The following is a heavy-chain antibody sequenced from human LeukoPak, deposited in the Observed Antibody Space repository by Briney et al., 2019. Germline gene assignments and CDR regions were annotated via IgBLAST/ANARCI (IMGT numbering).Heavy chain of an antibody. V-gene: IGHV3-23*01. CDR3: AKSPIEMATTDFDY. J-gene: IGHJ4*02. Sequence: QPGGSLRLSCAASGFTFSSYAMSWVRQAPGKGLEWVSLISGSGASTYYPDSVKGRFTISRDNSKNTLYLQMNSLRAEDTAVYYCAKSPIEMATTDFDYWGQGTLVTVSS. CDR1: GFTFSSYA. CDR2: ISGSGAST. D-gene: IGHD5-24*01.